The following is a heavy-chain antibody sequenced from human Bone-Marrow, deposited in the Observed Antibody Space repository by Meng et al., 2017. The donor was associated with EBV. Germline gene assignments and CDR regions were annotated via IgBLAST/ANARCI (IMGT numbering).Heavy chain of an antibody. V-gene: IGHV4-61*01. D-gene: IGHD1-26*01. CDR3: ASTSGNLIYSDY. CDR1: GASVSSGSYY. CDR2: IYYNGNT. Sequence: QVQLQESGPGLVKPSETLSLTCTVSGASVSSGSYYWNWIRQPPGKGLEWIGYIYYNGNTNYNPSLKSRVTISVDTSKNQFSLKLSSVTAADTAVYYRASTSGNLIYSDYWGQGTLVTVSS. J-gene: IGHJ4*02.